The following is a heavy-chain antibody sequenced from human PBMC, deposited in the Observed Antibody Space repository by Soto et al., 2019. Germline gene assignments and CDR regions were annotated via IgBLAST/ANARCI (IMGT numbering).Heavy chain of an antibody. D-gene: IGHD2-15*01. CDR2: IYYSGST. CDR1: GGSISSYY. CDR3: ARDGPGKGYCSGGSCYGGNWFDP. J-gene: IGHJ5*02. Sequence: SETLSLTCTVSGGSISSYYWSWIRQPPGKGLEWIGYIYYSGSTNYNPSLKSRVTISVDTSKNQFSLKLSSVTAADTAVYYCARDGPGKGYCSGGSCYGGNWFDPWGQGTLVTVSS. V-gene: IGHV4-59*01.